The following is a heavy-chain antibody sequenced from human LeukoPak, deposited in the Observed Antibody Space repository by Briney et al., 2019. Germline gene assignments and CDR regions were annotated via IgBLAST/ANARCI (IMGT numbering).Heavy chain of an antibody. J-gene: IGHJ4*02. Sequence: SETLSLTCAVYGGSFSGYYWSWIRQPPGKGLEWIGEINHSGSTNYNPSLKSRVTISVDTSKNQFSLKLSSVTAADTAVYYCATRGFWATNRSDYWGQGTLVTVSS. CDR2: INHSGST. CDR3: ATRGFWATNRSDY. CDR1: GGSFSGYY. V-gene: IGHV4-34*01. D-gene: IGHD3-3*01.